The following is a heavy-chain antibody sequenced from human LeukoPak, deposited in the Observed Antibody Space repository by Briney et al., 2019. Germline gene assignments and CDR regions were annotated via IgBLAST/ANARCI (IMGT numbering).Heavy chain of an antibody. CDR3: ARRLGYCSSTSCYRWFDP. CDR1: GGTFSGYY. Sequence: SETLSLTCAVYGGTFSGYYWSWIRQPPGKGLEWIGEINHSGSTNYNPSLKSRVTISVDTSKNQFSLKLSSVTAADTAVYYCARRLGYCSSTSCYRWFDPWGQGTLVTVSS. CDR2: INHSGST. J-gene: IGHJ5*02. D-gene: IGHD2-2*02. V-gene: IGHV4-34*01.